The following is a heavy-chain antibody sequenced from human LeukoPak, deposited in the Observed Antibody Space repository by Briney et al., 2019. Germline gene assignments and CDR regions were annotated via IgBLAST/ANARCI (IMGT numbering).Heavy chain of an antibody. D-gene: IGHD6-19*01. CDR1: GFTFSSYA. V-gene: IGHV3-23*01. Sequence: GGSLRLSCAAPGFTFSSYAMSWVRQAPGKGLEWVSAISGSGGSTYYADSVKGRFTISRDNSKNTLYLQMNSLRAEDTAVYYCAKCISYSSGWYDYWGQGTLVTVSS. CDR2: ISGSGGST. CDR3: AKCISYSSGWYDY. J-gene: IGHJ4*02.